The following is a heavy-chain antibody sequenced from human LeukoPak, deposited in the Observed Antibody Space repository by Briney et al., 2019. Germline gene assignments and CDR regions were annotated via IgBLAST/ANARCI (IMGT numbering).Heavy chain of an antibody. Sequence: ASVKVSCKVSGYTLTELSMHWVRQAPGKGLEWMGGFDPEDGETIYAQKFQGRVTMTEDTSTDTAYMELSRLRSDDTAVYYCARGRSLAYYYDSSGSRIFDYWGQGTLVTVSS. D-gene: IGHD3-22*01. CDR3: ARGRSLAYYYDSSGSRIFDY. J-gene: IGHJ4*02. V-gene: IGHV1-24*01. CDR2: FDPEDGET. CDR1: GYTLTELS.